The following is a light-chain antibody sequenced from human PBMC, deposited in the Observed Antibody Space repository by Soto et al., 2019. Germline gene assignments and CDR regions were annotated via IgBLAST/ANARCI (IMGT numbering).Light chain of an antibody. V-gene: IGKV1-9*01. CDR2: AAS. CDR3: QHLNGYPGYI. Sequence: DIQLTQSPSFLSASVGDRVTITCRASQVISSYLAWYQQKPGKAPKLLIYAASTLQSGVPSRFGGRGSGTEFTLTISSLQPEDLATYYCQHLNGYPGYIFGQGTKLEIK. J-gene: IGKJ2*01. CDR1: QVISSY.